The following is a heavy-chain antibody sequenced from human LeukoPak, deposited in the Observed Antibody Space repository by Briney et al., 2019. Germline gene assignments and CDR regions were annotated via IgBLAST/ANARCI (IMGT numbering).Heavy chain of an antibody. CDR2: IRYDGSNK. CDR1: GFTFSSYG. J-gene: IGHJ4*02. CDR3: ARHGSGSYWTFIY. V-gene: IGHV3-30*02. D-gene: IGHD3-10*01. Sequence: GGSLRLSCAASGFTFSSYGMHWVRQAPGKGLEWVAFIRYDGSNKYYADSVKGRFTISRDNSKNTLYLQMNSLRAEDTAVYYCARHGSGSYWTFIYWGQGTLVTVSS.